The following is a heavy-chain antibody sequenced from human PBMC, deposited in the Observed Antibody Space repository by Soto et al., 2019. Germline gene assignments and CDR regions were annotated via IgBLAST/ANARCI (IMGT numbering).Heavy chain of an antibody. J-gene: IGHJ5*02. Sequence: ASVKVSCKASGYTFTSYGISWVRQAPGQGLEWMGWISAYNGNTNYAQKLQDRVTMTTDTSTSTAYMELGSLRSDDTAVYYCARVRGVQLWLELFDPWGQGTLVTVSS. CDR2: ISAYNGNT. D-gene: IGHD5-18*01. CDR3: ARVRGVQLWLELFDP. CDR1: GYTFTSYG. V-gene: IGHV1-18*04.